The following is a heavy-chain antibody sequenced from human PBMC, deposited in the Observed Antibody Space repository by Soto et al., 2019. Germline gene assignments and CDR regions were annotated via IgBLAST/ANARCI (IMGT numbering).Heavy chain of an antibody. J-gene: IGHJ4*02. D-gene: IGHD1-26*01. Sequence: PSETLSLTCTVSGGSVSSGSYYWSWIRQPPGKGLEWIGYIYYSGSTNYNPSLKSQVTISVDTSKNQFSLKLSSVTAADTAVYYCAKDLGSYYLDYWGQGTQVTAPQ. CDR3: AKDLGSYYLDY. CDR2: IYYSGST. V-gene: IGHV4-61*01. CDR1: GGSVSSGSYY.